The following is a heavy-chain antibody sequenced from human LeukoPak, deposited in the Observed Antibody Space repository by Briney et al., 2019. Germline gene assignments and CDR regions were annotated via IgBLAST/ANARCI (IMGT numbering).Heavy chain of an antibody. D-gene: IGHD3-10*01. J-gene: IGHJ6*04. CDR3: ARGFTMVRGVIITRFGYYYYGMDV. V-gene: IGHV4-34*01. CDR2: INHSGST. Sequence: SETLSLTCAVYGGSFSGYYWSWIRQPPGKGLEWIGEINHSGSTNYNPSLKSRVTISVDASKNQFSLKLSSATAADTAVYYCARGFTMVRGVIITRFGYYYYGMDVWGKGTTVTVSS. CDR1: GGSFSGYY.